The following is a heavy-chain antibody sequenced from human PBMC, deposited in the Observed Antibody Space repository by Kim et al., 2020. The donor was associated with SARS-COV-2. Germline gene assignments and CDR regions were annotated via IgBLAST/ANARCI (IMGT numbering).Heavy chain of an antibody. Sequence: GGSLRLSCAASGFTFSSYAMSWVRQAPGKGLEWVSAISGSGGSTYYADSVKGRFTISRDNSKNTLYLQMNSLRAEDTAVYYCAKGRCSSTSCPHDYWGQGTLVTVSS. V-gene: IGHV3-23*01. CDR3: AKGRCSSTSCPHDY. CDR2: ISGSGGST. J-gene: IGHJ4*02. D-gene: IGHD2-2*01. CDR1: GFTFSSYA.